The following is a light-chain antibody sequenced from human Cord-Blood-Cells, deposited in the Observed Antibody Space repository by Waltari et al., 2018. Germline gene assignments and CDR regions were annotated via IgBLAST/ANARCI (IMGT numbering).Light chain of an antibody. V-gene: IGKV1-5*01. CDR3: QPYNSYSYT. J-gene: IGKJ2*01. CDR2: DGS. CDR1: QSISSW. Sequence: DIQMTQSPSTLPASAGDRVTITCRASQSISSWLAWYQQKPGKAPKLLVYDGSRLESGVPSRFSGRGSGQEFSLTINRLEPDDCAGYFWQPYNSYSYTFGQGTKVEIK.